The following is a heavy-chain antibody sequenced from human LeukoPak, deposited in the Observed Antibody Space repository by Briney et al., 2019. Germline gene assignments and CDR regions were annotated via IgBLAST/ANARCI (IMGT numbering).Heavy chain of an antibody. CDR1: GFTFSSYA. CDR3: ARKHAERAHDY. CDR2: ISSSGSAI. Sequence: PGGSLRLSCAASGFTFSSYAMSWIRQAPGKGLEWVSYISSSGSAIYYADSVRGRFTISRDNAKNSLYLQMNSLRAEDTAVYYCARKHAERAHDYWGQGTLVTVSS. J-gene: IGHJ4*02. V-gene: IGHV3-11*01.